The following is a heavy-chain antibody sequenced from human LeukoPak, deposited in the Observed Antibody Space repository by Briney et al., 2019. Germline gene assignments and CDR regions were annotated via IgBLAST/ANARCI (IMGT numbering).Heavy chain of an antibody. J-gene: IGHJ4*02. Sequence: GGSLRLSCAVSGFTFRNYAMSWVRQAPGTGPEWVSVISASDGSTYYSDSVKGRFTISRDNSKNTLYLQVSSLRAEDTAVYYCAKGRYTTSWYDFDYWGQGTLVTVSS. CDR1: GFTFRNYA. CDR3: AKGRYTTSWYDFDY. CDR2: ISASDGST. V-gene: IGHV3-23*01. D-gene: IGHD6-13*01.